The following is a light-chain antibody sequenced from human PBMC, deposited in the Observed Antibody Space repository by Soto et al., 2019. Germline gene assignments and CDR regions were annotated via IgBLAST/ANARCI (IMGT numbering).Light chain of an antibody. J-gene: IGKJ4*01. CDR3: QQYSNWPLT. Sequence: EVVTTQSPATLSVSPGERATLSCRPSQSVRSSFLAWYQQKPGQAPSLLIYGASTRATGIPARFSGSGSGTEFTLTINSLQSEDFAVYYCQQYSNWPLTFGGGTKVDIK. CDR2: GAS. CDR1: QSVRSSF. V-gene: IGKV3-15*01.